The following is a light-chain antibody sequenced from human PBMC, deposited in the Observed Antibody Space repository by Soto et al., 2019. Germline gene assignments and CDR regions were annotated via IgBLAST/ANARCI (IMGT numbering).Light chain of an antibody. CDR2: EVT. J-gene: IGLJ1*01. CDR1: SSDVGGYNY. Sequence: QSLLTHPPSASWSPGQSVTISCTGTSSDVGGYNYVSWYQHHPGKAPKLMIYEVTRRPSGVPDRFSGSKSGNTASLTVSGLLPEDEADYYCASYAGGNKVFGTGTKVTVL. V-gene: IGLV2-8*01. CDR3: ASYAGGNKV.